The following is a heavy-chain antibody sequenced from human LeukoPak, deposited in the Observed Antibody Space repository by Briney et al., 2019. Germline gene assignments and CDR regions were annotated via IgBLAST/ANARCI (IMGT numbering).Heavy chain of an antibody. Sequence: PGGSLRLSCAASGFTFSSHALSWLRQAPGKGLERVSTISGSGGSTYYADSVKGRFTISRDNSKNTLYVQMSSLRADDTAVYYCAKGYYYGSGSYSTFDYWGQGTLVTVSS. D-gene: IGHD3-10*01. CDR2: ISGSGGST. V-gene: IGHV3-23*01. J-gene: IGHJ4*02. CDR3: AKGYYYGSGSYSTFDY. CDR1: GFTFSSHA.